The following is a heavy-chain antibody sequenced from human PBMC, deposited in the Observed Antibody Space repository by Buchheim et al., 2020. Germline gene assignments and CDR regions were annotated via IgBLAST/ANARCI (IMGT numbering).Heavy chain of an antibody. V-gene: IGHV3-48*03. CDR1: GFTFSSYE. Sequence: EVQLVESGGGLVQPGGSLRLSCAASGFTFSSYEMNWVRQAPGKGLEWVSYISSSGSTIYYADSVKGRFTISRDNAKNSLYLQMNSLRAEDTAVYYCAATYYYDSNGYYSLGHLDYWGQGTL. J-gene: IGHJ4*02. D-gene: IGHD3-22*01. CDR3: AATYYYDSNGYYSLGHLDY. CDR2: ISSSGSTI.